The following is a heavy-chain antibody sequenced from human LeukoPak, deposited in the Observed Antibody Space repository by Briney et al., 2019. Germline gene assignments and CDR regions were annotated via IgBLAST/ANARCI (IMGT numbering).Heavy chain of an antibody. CDR3: AKGGVYGDYYFDY. CDR2: IHSSSAYT. V-gene: IGHV3-11*05. CDR1: GFTFSDYY. D-gene: IGHD4-17*01. J-gene: IGHJ4*02. Sequence: SGGSLRLSCAASGFTFSDYYMNWIRQAPGKGLEWVSYIHSSSAYTNYADSVKGRFTISRDNAKNSLYLQMNSLRAEDTALYYCAKGGVYGDYYFDYWGQGTLVTVSS.